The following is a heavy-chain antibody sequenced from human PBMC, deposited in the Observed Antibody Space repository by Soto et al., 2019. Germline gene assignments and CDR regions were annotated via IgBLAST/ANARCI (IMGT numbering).Heavy chain of an antibody. CDR2: IKQDGSEK. CDR3: ARDRSGAYYYDSRGIAAFDI. D-gene: IGHD3-22*01. J-gene: IGHJ3*02. V-gene: IGHV3-7*03. CDR1: GFTFSSYW. Sequence: PGWSLRRSCAASGFTFSSYWMSLVRQAPGKGLEWVANIKQDGSEKYYVDSVKGRFTISRENAKNSLYLQMNSLRAEDTAVYYCARDRSGAYYYDSRGIAAFDIWGEGTMVAVSS.